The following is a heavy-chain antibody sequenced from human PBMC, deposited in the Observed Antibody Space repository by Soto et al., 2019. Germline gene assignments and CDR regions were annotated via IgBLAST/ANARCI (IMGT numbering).Heavy chain of an antibody. CDR2: IIPIFGSP. CDR3: AMPGYWSGWYGGI. V-gene: IGHV1-69*14. CDR1: GGAFSSYA. D-gene: IGHD6-19*01. Sequence: QVQLVQSGAEVKMPGSSVKVSCKASGGAFSSYAISWVRQAPGQGLEWMGGIIPIFGSPNYAQTFQGRVAISAVKSTSTPCMERRSLRFHVRGEYYWAMPGYWSGWYGGIWAQGTMVTVSS. J-gene: IGHJ3*02.